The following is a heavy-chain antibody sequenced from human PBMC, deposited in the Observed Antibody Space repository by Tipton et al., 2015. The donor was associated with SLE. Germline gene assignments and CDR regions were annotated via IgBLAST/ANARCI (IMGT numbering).Heavy chain of an antibody. CDR2: ISDNGSNK. Sequence: QLVQSGGGVVQPGTSLRLSCAASGFTFSSYSMHWVRQAPGKGLESVAVISDNGSNKYYADSVKGRFTISRDNFKNTLYLQMNSLRGEDTAVYYCARDRGDGYNQIDCWGQGTLVTVSS. D-gene: IGHD5-24*01. CDR1: GFTFSSYS. J-gene: IGHJ4*02. V-gene: IGHV3-30*04. CDR3: ARDRGDGYNQIDC.